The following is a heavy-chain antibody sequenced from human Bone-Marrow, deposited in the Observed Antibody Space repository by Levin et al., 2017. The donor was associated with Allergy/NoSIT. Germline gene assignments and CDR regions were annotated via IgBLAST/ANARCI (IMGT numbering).Heavy chain of an antibody. CDR1: GFTFSSYS. CDR3: ARDRFWSGYFVGGLDY. V-gene: IGHV3-21*01. Sequence: AGGSLRLSCAASGFTFSSYSMNWVRQAPGKGLEWVSSISSSSSYIYYADSVKGRFTISRDNAKNSLYLQMNSLRAEDTAVYYCARDRFWSGYFVGGLDYWGQGTLVTVSS. D-gene: IGHD3-3*01. CDR2: ISSSSSYI. J-gene: IGHJ4*02.